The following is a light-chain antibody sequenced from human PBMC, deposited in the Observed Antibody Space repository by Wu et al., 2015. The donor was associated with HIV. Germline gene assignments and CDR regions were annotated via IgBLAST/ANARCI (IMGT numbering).Light chain of an antibody. CDR2: AAS. V-gene: IGKV1-8*01. CDR3: QQYYSYPST. J-gene: IGKJ1*01. CDR1: QGISSY. Sequence: AIRITQSPSSLSASTGDRVTITCRASQGISSYLAWYQQKPGKAPKLLIYAASTLQSGVPSRFSGSGSGTDFTLTISCLQSEDFATYYCQQYYSYPSTFGQG.